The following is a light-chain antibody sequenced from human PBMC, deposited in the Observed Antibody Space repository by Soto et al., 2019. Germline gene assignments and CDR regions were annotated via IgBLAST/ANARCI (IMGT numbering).Light chain of an antibody. J-gene: IGKJ5*01. CDR2: DAS. CDR3: QQYSNWPIT. V-gene: IGKV3-11*01. Sequence: EIVMTQSPATLSVSAVERATLSCRASQSVSSSLAWYQQKPGQAPRLLIYDASNRATGIPDRFSGSGSGTDFTLTFSSLEPEDFAVYYCQQYSNWPITFGQGTRLEIK. CDR1: QSVSSS.